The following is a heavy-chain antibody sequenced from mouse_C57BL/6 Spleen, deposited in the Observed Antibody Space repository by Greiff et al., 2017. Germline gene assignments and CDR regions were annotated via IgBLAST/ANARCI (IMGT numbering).Heavy chain of an antibody. V-gene: IGHV7-3*01. Sequence: EVMLVESGGGLVQPGGSLSLSCAASGFTFTDYYMSWVRQPPGKALEWLGFIRNKANGYTTESSASVKGRFTISRDNSQSILYLQMNALRAEDSATYYCARYDWAWFAYWGQGTLVTVSA. J-gene: IGHJ3*01. CDR3: ARYDWAWFAY. CDR2: IRNKANGYTT. CDR1: GFTFTDYY.